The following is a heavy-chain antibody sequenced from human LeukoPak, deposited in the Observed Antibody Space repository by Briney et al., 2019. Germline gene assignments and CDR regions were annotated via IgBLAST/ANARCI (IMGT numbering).Heavy chain of an antibody. CDR1: GGTFSSYA. J-gene: IGHJ4*02. D-gene: IGHD3-22*01. V-gene: IGHV1-69*01. CDR2: IIPIFGTA. Sequence: ASAKVSCKASGGTFSSYAISWVRQAPGQGLEWMGGIIPIFGTANYAQKFQGRVTITADESTSTAYMELSSLRSEDTPVYYCAREPHQDYYDSSGYYTYYFDYWGQGTLVTVSS. CDR3: AREPHQDYYDSSGYYTYYFDY.